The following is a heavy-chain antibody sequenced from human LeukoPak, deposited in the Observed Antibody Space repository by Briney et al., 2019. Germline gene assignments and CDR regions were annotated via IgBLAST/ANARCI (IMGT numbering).Heavy chain of an antibody. CDR3: ARANPIYCSSTTCLFDY. CDR1: GYTHTPYY. CDR2: INPNSGDT. Sequence: ASVKVSGKASGYTHTPYYMHWVGQAPGQGGEWMGWINPNSGDTNYAQKFQGRVTMSRATSIGTANMELSRLRSNDTAVYYCARANPIYCSSTTCLFDYWGQGTLVTVSS. D-gene: IGHD2-2*01. J-gene: IGHJ4*02. V-gene: IGHV1-2*02.